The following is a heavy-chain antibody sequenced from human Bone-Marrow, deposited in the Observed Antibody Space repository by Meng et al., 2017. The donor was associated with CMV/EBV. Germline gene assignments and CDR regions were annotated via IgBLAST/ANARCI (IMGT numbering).Heavy chain of an antibody. Sequence: SVKVSCKASGGTFSSYAISWVRQAPGQGLEWMGGIIPIFGTANYAQKFQGRVTITTDESTSTAYMELSSLRSEDTAVYYCASAMVRGYYYYGMDVCGQGTTVTVSS. J-gene: IGHJ6*02. CDR1: GGTFSSYA. V-gene: IGHV1-69*05. CDR3: ASAMVRGYYYYGMDV. D-gene: IGHD3-10*01. CDR2: IIPIFGTA.